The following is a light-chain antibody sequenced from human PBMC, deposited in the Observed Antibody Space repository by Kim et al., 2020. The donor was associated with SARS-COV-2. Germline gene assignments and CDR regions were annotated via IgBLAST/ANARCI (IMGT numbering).Light chain of an antibody. Sequence: RVTTSCTGRSANIGAGYGVHWYQQLPGTAPNLLIYGNSNRPSGVPDRFSGSKSGTSASLAITGLQAEDEADYYCQSYDSSLSGYVFGTGTKVTVL. J-gene: IGLJ1*01. CDR2: GNS. CDR1: SANIGAGYG. CDR3: QSYDSSLSGYV. V-gene: IGLV1-40*01.